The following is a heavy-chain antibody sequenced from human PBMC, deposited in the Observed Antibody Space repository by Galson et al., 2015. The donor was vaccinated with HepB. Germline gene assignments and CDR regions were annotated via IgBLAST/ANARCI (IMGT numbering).Heavy chain of an antibody. D-gene: IGHD2-15*01. CDR3: ATDHGFRSGDRAAAFDV. Sequence: SLTCTVSGGSISNGDYYWSWIRQPPGKGLEWIGYIYASGSTYYKPSLESRVTISIDTSKDQFSLKLSSVTAADTAVYYCATDHGFRSGDRAAAFDVWGQGTMVTVSS. V-gene: IGHV4-30-4*01. CDR2: IYASGST. CDR1: GGSISNGDYY. J-gene: IGHJ3*01.